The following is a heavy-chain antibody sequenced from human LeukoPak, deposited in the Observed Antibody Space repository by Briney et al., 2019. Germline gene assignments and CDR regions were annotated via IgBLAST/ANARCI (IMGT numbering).Heavy chain of an antibody. Sequence: SETLSLTCTVSGGSISSYYWSWIRQPPGKGLEWIGYIYYSGSTNYNPSLKSRVTISVDTSKNQFSLKLSSVTAADTAVYYCARDSDGGSGTSDYWGQGTLVTVSS. CDR2: IYYSGST. V-gene: IGHV4-59*12. CDR3: ARDSDGGSGTSDY. D-gene: IGHD3-10*01. CDR1: GGSISSYY. J-gene: IGHJ4*02.